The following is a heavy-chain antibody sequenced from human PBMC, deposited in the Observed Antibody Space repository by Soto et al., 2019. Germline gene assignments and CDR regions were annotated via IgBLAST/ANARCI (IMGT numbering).Heavy chain of an antibody. D-gene: IGHD3-10*01. CDR1: GDSITSGGYY. V-gene: IGHV4-31*03. CDR3: ARDYYGAGSQYYYYGMEV. Sequence: TLSPTCTVSGDSITSGGYYWSWLRQPPGKGLEWIGYIYHSGGAPYNPSLRGRAVISIDTSKNQFSLGLNAATAADTATYYCARDYYGAGSQYYYYGMEVWGQGTTVTVSS. J-gene: IGHJ6*02. CDR2: IYHSGGA.